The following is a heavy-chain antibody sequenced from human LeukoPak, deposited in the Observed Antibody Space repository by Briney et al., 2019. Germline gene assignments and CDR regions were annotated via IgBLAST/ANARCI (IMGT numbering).Heavy chain of an antibody. CDR2: IIPIFGTA. J-gene: IGHJ4*02. Sequence: SVKVSCRASGGTFSGYAISWVRQVPGQGLEWMGGIIPIFGTANYAQKFQGRVTITADESTSTGYMELSSLRSEDTAVYYCASKRGYSYGLDYWGQGTLVTVSS. D-gene: IGHD5-18*01. CDR3: ASKRGYSYGLDY. CDR1: GGTFSGYA. V-gene: IGHV1-69*13.